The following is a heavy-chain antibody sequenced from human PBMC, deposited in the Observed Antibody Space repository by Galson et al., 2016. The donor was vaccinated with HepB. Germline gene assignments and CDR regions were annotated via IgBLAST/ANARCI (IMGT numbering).Heavy chain of an antibody. J-gene: IGHJ3*01. Sequence: SLRLSCAASGFTFNTYNMNWVRQTPGKGLELVSSITSSSSYIYYTVAVKGRFTISSDNAKNSLYLQMNSRRAEDTAIYYCAKDRGDYIWGTYSYTFDAFDVWGQGTMVAVSS. CDR1: GFTFNTYN. CDR3: AKDRGDYIWGTYSYTFDAFDV. V-gene: IGHV3-21*01. CDR2: ITSSSSYI. D-gene: IGHD3-16*02.